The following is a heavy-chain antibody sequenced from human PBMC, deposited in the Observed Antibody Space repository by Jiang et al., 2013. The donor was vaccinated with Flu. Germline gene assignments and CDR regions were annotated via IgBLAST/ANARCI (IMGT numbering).Heavy chain of an antibody. J-gene: IGHJ6*04. Sequence: PGLVKPSETLSLTCTVSGGSISSYYWSWTRQPPGKGLEWVGYIYYSGSTNYNPSLKSRVTISVDTSKNQFSLKLSSVTAADTAVYYCARGKRSDYYYTMDVWGKGTTVTVSS. CDR2: IYYSGST. V-gene: IGHV4-59*01. CDR3: ARGKRSDYYYTMDV. CDR1: GGSISSYY.